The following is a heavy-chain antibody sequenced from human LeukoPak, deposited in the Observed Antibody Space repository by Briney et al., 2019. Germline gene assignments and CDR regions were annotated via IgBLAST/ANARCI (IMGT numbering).Heavy chain of an antibody. CDR3: ARAWAEYYYGSGSPLDY. V-gene: IGHV3-21*01. D-gene: IGHD3-10*01. Sequence: PGGSLRLSCAASGFTFSSYSMNWVRQAPGKGLEWVSSISSSSSYIYYADSVKGRFTISRDNAKNSLYLQMNSLRAEDTAVYYCARAWAEYYYGSGSPLDYWGQGTLVTVSS. J-gene: IGHJ4*02. CDR1: GFTFSSYS. CDR2: ISSSSSYI.